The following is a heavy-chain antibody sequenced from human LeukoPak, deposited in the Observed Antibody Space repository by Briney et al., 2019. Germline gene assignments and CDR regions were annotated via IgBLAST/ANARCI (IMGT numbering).Heavy chain of an antibody. CDR1: GFTFSSYA. CDR2: ISYDGSNK. Sequence: GRSLRLSCAASGFTFSSYAMHWVRQAPGKGLEWVAVISYDGSNKYYADSVKGRFTISRDNSKNTLYLQMNRLRAEDTAVYYCARTSSWYYFDYWGQGTLVTVSS. D-gene: IGHD6-13*01. J-gene: IGHJ4*02. CDR3: ARTSSWYYFDY. V-gene: IGHV3-30-3*01.